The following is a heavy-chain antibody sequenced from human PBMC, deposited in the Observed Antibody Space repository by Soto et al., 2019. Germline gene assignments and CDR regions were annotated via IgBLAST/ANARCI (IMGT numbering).Heavy chain of an antibody. CDR1: GFIFDAFA. CDR2: INWNSGSI. Sequence: CAYFGFIFDAFAMHWVRQAPGKGLEWVSGINWNSGSIGYADSVKGRFTISRDNAKNAIFLQMTSLRVDDTAVYFCARGDGGGFDLWGQGTMVTFSS. CDR3: ARGDGGGFDL. V-gene: IGHV3-9*01. J-gene: IGHJ3*01. D-gene: IGHD3-16*01.